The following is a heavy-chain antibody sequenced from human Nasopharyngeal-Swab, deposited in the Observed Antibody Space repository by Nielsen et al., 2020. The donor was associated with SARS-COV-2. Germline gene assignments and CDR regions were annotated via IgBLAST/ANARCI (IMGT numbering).Heavy chain of an antibody. CDR2: ISSDRSIYT. CDR3: ARVEDNFGDYIDY. Sequence: GGSLRLSCAASGFSSSDYYMSWIRPAPGKGLEWVAYISSDRSIYTFYADSVKGRFTISRDTAKNSLSLQMDSLRVEDTAVYFCARVEDNFGDYIDYWGQGTLVAVSS. D-gene: IGHD4-17*01. J-gene: IGHJ4*02. CDR1: GFSSSDYY. V-gene: IGHV3-11*06.